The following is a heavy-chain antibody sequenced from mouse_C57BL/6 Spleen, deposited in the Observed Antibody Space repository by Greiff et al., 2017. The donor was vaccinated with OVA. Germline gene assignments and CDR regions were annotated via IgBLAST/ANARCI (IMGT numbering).Heavy chain of an antibody. J-gene: IGHJ1*03. CDR3: AREAYYGSSYVGYFDV. Sequence: QVQLQQSGPELVKPGASVRISCKASGYAFSSSWMNWVKQRPGRGLEWIGRIYPGDGDTNYNGKFKGKATLTADKSSSTAYMQLSSLTSEDSAVYFCAREAYYGSSYVGYFDVWGTGTTVTVSS. CDR1: GYAFSSSW. D-gene: IGHD1-1*01. V-gene: IGHV1-82*01. CDR2: IYPGDGDT.